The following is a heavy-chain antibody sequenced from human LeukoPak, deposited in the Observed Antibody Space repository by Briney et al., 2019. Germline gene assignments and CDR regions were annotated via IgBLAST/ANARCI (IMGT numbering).Heavy chain of an antibody. CDR1: GDSISGYD. D-gene: IGHD6-13*01. CDR3: AREDSSSGWYNYFDN. J-gene: IGHJ4*02. V-gene: IGHV4-4*07. CDR2: VSTTGIT. Sequence: PSETLSLTCTDSGDSISGYDWSWIRQPAGKGLEWIGRVSTTGITDSNPSLKSRVTMSIDTSKTQFSLKLSSVTAADTAVYYCAREDSSSGWYNYFDNWGQGALVTVSS.